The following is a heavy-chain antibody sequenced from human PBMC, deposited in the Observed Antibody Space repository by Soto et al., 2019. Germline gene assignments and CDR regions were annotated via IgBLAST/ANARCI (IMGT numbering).Heavy chain of an antibody. V-gene: IGHV3-33*01. Sequence: QVQLVESGGGVVQPGRSLRLSCAASGFTFSSYGMHWVRQAPGKGLEWVAVIWYDGSNKYYADSVKGRFTISRDNSKNTLYLQMNSLRAEDTAVYYCARPLSIAAPSGGFDYWGQGTLVTVSS. CDR3: ARPLSIAAPSGGFDY. CDR1: GFTFSSYG. D-gene: IGHD6-6*01. CDR2: IWYDGSNK. J-gene: IGHJ4*02.